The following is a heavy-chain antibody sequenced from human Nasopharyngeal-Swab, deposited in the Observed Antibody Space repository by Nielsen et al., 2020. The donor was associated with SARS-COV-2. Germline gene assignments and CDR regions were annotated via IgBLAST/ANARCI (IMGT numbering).Heavy chain of an antibody. CDR3: ARDGYDSSGYYLSAFDI. D-gene: IGHD3-22*01. Sequence: VRRAPGKGLEWIGEIYHSGSTNYNPSLKSRVTISVDTSKNQFSLKLSSVTAADTAVYYCARDGYDSSGYYLSAFDIWGQGTMVTVSS. V-gene: IGHV4-4*02. J-gene: IGHJ3*02. CDR2: IYHSGST.